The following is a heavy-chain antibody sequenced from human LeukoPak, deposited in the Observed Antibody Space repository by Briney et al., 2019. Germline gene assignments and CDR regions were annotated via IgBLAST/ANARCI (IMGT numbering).Heavy chain of an antibody. Sequence: PSETLSLTCAVYGGSFSDYWWTWIRQSPGKGLEWIGEVNHSGRTNYNPSLKSRVSISVDRSKKQFSLKLTSVTAADTAVYYCASNTGTVFDYWGQGALVTVSS. CDR3: ASNTGTVFDY. CDR2: VNHSGRT. CDR1: GGSFSDYW. J-gene: IGHJ4*02. V-gene: IGHV4-34*01. D-gene: IGHD7-27*01.